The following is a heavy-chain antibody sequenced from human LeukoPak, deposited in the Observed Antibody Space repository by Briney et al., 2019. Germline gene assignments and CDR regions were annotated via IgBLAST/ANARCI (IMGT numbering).Heavy chain of an antibody. D-gene: IGHD3-22*01. Sequence: SGPALVKPTQTLILTCTFSGFSLTTRGMCVSWIRQPPGKALEWLARIDRDDDKFYNTSLKTRLTISKDTSKNQVVLTMTNMDPVDTATYYCARTGCYYDSSGYSYWGQGTLVTVSS. V-gene: IGHV2-70*17. J-gene: IGHJ4*02. CDR3: ARTGCYYDSSGYSY. CDR1: GFSLTTRGMC. CDR2: IDRDDDK.